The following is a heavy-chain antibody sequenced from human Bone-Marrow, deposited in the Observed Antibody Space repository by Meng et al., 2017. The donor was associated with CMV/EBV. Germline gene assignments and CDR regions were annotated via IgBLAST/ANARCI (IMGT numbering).Heavy chain of an antibody. J-gene: IGHJ6*02. D-gene: IGHD2-2*01. Sequence: ASVKVSCKASGYTFTSYYMHWVRQAPGQGLEWMGIINPSGGSTSYAQKFQGRVTMTRDTSTSTVYMELSSLRSEDTAVYYCARGRNQLLWVYYYYGMDVWGQGTTVTVSS. V-gene: IGHV1-46*01. CDR1: GYTFTSYY. CDR3: ARGRNQLLWVYYYYGMDV. CDR2: INPSGGST.